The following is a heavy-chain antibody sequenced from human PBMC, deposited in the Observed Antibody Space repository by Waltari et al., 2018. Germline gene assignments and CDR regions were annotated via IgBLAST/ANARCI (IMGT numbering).Heavy chain of an antibody. CDR2: TDERGGT. CDR1: GGSFRDYY. J-gene: IGHJ3*02. Sequence: QVQLQQWGAGLLKPSETLSLTCAVYGGSFRDYYWCWIRQAQVKGLERIGDTDERGGTKCHPALKSRVTISLDASKNQISLKLFSVTAADSGVYYCARDSELGAVFDIWGQGTTVTVSS. V-gene: IGHV4-34*02. CDR3: ARDSELGAVFDI. D-gene: IGHD3-16*01.